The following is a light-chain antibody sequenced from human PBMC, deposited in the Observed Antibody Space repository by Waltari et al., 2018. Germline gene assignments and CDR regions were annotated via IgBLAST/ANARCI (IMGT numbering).Light chain of an antibody. CDR2: KAS. CDR3: QHYDSYSAT. CDR1: QSIPRW. V-gene: IGKV1-5*03. J-gene: IGKJ4*02. Sequence: DIQMTQSPSTLSASVGDRVTITCRASQSIPRWLAWYQQKPGKAPKLLIYKASILESGVSSRFSGGGSGTEFTLTISSLQADDFATYYCQHYDSYSATFGGGTKVEIK.